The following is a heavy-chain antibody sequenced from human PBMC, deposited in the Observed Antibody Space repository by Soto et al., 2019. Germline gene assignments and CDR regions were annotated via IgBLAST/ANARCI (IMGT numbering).Heavy chain of an antibody. CDR2: IWYDGSNK. Sequence: QVQLVESGGGVVQPGRSLRLSCAASGFTFSSYGMHWVRQAPGKGLEWVAVIWYDGSNKYYADSVKGRFTISRDNSKNTLYLQMNSLRAEDTAVYYCARAVLLWFGELSHGMDVRGQGTTVTVSS. CDR3: ARAVLLWFGELSHGMDV. J-gene: IGHJ6*02. CDR1: GFTFSSYG. D-gene: IGHD3-10*01. V-gene: IGHV3-33*01.